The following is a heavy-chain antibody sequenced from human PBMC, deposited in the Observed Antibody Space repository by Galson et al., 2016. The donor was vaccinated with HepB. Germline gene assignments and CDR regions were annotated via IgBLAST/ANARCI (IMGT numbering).Heavy chain of an antibody. CDR1: GYSFTSYG. J-gene: IGHJ4*02. CDR3: ARDRTPLGSGTYYAFDY. V-gene: IGHV1-18*01. CDR2: ISTYNANP. Sequence: SVKVSCKASGYSFTSYGLSWLRQAPGQGLEWMGWISTYNANPHYSRKFQGRVTMTTDTSTSTAYIDLRSPRSDDTAVYYCARDRTPLGSGTYYAFDYWGQGTLVTVSS. D-gene: IGHD3-10*01.